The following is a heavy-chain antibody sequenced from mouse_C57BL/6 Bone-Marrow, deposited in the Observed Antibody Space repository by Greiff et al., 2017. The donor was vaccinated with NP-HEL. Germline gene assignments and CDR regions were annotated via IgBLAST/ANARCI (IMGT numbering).Heavy chain of an antibody. CDR2: IWGDGST. V-gene: IGHV2-3*01. CDR1: GFSLTSYG. CDR3: AKPGIYYGYDYWYFDV. Sequence: VHLVESGPGLVAPSQSLSITCTVSGFSLTSYGVSWVRQPPGKGLEWLGVIWGDGSTNYHSALIYRLSISKDNSKSQVFLKLNSLQTDDTATYYCAKPGIYYGYDYWYFDVWGTGTTVTVSS. D-gene: IGHD2-2*01. J-gene: IGHJ1*03.